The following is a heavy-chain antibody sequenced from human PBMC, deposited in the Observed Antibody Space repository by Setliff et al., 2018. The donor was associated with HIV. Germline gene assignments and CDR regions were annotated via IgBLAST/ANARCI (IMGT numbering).Heavy chain of an antibody. V-gene: IGHV4-38-2*02. CDR2: MHHSGGT. CDR1: GYSISTGYN. Sequence: LSLTCTVSGYSISTGYNWGCIRQPPGKGLEWIGSMHHSGGTYYNPSLKTRVTISLDTSKNQFSLNLSSVTAADTAVYYCVRGGSWGIIWGQGTVVTVS. CDR3: VRGGSWGII. D-gene: IGHD3-16*01. J-gene: IGHJ3*02.